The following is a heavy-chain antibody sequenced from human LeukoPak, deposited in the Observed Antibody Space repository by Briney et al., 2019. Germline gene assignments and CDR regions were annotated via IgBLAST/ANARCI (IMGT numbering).Heavy chain of an antibody. CDR3: AREVGAITRTKGYYFDY. Sequence: ASVKVSCKASGGTFSSYAISWVRQAPGQGLEWMGGIIPIFGTANYAQKFQGRVTITADKSTSTAYMELSSLRSEDTAVYYCAREVGAITRTKGYYFDYWGQGTLVTVSS. J-gene: IGHJ4*02. CDR2: IIPIFGTA. D-gene: IGHD1-26*01. V-gene: IGHV1-69*06. CDR1: GGTFSSYA.